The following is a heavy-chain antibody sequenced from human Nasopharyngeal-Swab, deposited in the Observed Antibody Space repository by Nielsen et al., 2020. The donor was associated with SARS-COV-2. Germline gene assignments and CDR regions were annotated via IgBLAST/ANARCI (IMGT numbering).Heavy chain of an antibody. CDR1: GFTSSSYW. CDR2: ISSDGGA. D-gene: IGHD2-2*03. CDR3: LRGMAGYGWFDP. Sequence: GESPKISCAASGFTSSSYWMHWVRQAPGKGLVWVSRISSDGGANYADSATGRFTISRDNAKNTVYLQMNSLRDEDTAVYYCLRGMAGYGWFDPWGQGILVTVSS. J-gene: IGHJ5*02. V-gene: IGHV3-74*01.